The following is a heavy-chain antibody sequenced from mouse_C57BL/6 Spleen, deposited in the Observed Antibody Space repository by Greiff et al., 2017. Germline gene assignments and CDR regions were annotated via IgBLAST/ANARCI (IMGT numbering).Heavy chain of an antibody. Sequence: QVQLQQPGAELVKPGASVKMSCKASGYTFTSYWITWVKQRPGQGLEWIGDIYPGSGSTNYNAKFKSKATLTVDTSSSTAYMQLSSLASEDSAVYDCARDRITRGVAPFAYWGQGTLVTVSA. CDR2: IYPGSGST. D-gene: IGHD1-1*01. V-gene: IGHV1-55*01. CDR1: GYTFTSYW. CDR3: ARDRITRGVAPFAY. J-gene: IGHJ3*01.